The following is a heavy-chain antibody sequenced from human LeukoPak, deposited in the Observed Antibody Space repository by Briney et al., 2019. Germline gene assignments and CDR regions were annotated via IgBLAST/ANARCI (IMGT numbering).Heavy chain of an antibody. D-gene: IGHD7-27*01. Sequence: GGSLRLSCAASGFTFSSYTMSWVRQAPGKGLEWVSTITTSDGNTYYADSVKGRFTVSRDNSKNTLFLQKNSLRAEDTAVYYCAKDGGLWVSAHWGDSWGRGTLVTVSS. CDR2: ITTSDGNT. J-gene: IGHJ4*02. V-gene: IGHV3-23*01. CDR3: AKDGGLWVSAHWGDS. CDR1: GFTFSSYT.